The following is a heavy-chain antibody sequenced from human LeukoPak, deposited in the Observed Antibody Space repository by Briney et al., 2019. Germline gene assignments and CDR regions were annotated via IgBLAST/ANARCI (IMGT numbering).Heavy chain of an antibody. V-gene: IGHV3-30-3*02. Sequence: KYSADSVKGRFTISTDNSKHTLYLQMNSLRAEDTAVYYCAKVTVGYCSSTSCPPPEDYFDYWGQGTLVTVSS. CDR2: K. J-gene: IGHJ4*02. D-gene: IGHD2-2*01. CDR3: AKVTVGYCSSTSCPPPEDYFDY.